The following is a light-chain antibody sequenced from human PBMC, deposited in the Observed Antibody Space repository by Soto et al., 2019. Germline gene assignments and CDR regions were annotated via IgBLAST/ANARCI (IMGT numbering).Light chain of an antibody. J-gene: IGLJ1*01. CDR3: SLSTSSGSLI. CDR1: TSDIDNYDS. CDR2: DVN. Sequence: QSALTQPRSVSGSPGQSVTISCTGTTSDIDNYDSVSWYQQAPGTAPKLIIYDVNNRPSGAPDRFSGSTSGNTASGTIPRLPAEDETDYLCSLSTSSGSLIFGDGKKVTV. V-gene: IGLV2-18*01.